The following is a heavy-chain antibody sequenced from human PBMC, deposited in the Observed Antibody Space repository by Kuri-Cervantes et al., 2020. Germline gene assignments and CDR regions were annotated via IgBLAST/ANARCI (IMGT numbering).Heavy chain of an antibody. CDR3: AHGAYCSSTSCYKGRYNWFDP. J-gene: IGHJ5*02. Sequence: SGPTLVKPTQTLTLTCTFSGFSLSTSGVGVGWIRQPPGKALEWLALIYWDDDKRYSPSLKSRLTITKDTSKNQVVLTMTNMDPVDTATYYCAHGAYCSSTSCYKGRYNWFDPWSQGTLVTVSS. CDR1: GFSLSTSGVG. CDR2: IYWDDDK. D-gene: IGHD2-2*02. V-gene: IGHV2-5*02.